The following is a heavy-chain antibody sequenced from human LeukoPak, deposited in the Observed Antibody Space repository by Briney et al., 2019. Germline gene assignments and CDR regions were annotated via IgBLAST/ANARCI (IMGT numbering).Heavy chain of an antibody. CDR1: GFTFSSYA. J-gene: IGHJ5*02. Sequence: PGRSLRLSCAASGFTFSSYAMHWVRQAPGKGLEWVAFIRCDGSNKYYADSVKGRFTISRDNSKNTLYLQMNSLRAEDTAVYYCAKDPSIRGDSSGYYHWGQGTLVTVSS. CDR3: AKDPSIRGDSSGYYH. D-gene: IGHD3-22*01. CDR2: IRCDGSNK. V-gene: IGHV3-30*02.